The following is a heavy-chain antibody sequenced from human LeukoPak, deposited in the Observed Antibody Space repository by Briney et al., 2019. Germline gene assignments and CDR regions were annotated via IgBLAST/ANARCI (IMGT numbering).Heavy chain of an antibody. V-gene: IGHV3-21*01. J-gene: IGHJ3*02. CDR3: ATSMAQDVDAFHI. CDR1: RFTFSTYS. D-gene: IGHD2-21*01. CDR2: ISSRSTYI. Sequence: PGGSLRLSCAASRFTFSTYSMNWVRQAPGKGLEWVSSISSRSTYIYCADSVKGRFTISRDNAKNSLYLQMNNLRAEDTAMFYCATSMAQDVDAFHIWGQGTMVTVSS.